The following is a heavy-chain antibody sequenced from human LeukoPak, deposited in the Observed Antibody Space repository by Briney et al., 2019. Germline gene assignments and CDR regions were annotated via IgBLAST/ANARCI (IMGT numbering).Heavy chain of an antibody. V-gene: IGHV1-8*01. D-gene: IGHD6-19*01. CDR1: GYTFTSYD. CDR3: ARPIIGSVAGPTDY. J-gene: IGHJ4*02. Sequence: GASVKVSCKASGYTFTSYDINWVRQATGQGLEWMGWMNPNSGNTSYAQKFQGRVTMTRNTSISTAYMELSSLRSEDTAVYYCARPIIGSVAGPTDYWGQGTLVTVSS. CDR2: MNPNSGNT.